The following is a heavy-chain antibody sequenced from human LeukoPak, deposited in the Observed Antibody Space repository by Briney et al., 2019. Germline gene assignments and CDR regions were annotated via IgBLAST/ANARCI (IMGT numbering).Heavy chain of an antibody. V-gene: IGHV3-9*01. J-gene: IGHJ3*02. D-gene: IGHD3/OR15-3a*01. CDR1: GFSFDDYG. CDR3: AKGGTGYHDAFDI. Sequence: GGSLRLSCVAPGFSFDDYGMHWVRQAPGKGLEWVSGISWNSGSIGYAGSVKGRFTISRDNAKNSLYLQMNSLRPEDTALYYCAKGGTGYHDAFDIWGQGTVDTVSS. CDR2: ISWNSGSI.